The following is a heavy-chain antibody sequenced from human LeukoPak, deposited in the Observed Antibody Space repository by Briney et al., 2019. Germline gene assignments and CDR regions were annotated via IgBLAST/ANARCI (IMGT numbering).Heavy chain of an antibody. CDR2: ISGSGDNT. D-gene: IGHD1-26*01. V-gene: IGHV3-23*01. Sequence: PGGSLRLSCAASGFTFSTYTMIWVRQAPGKGLEWVSAISGSGDNTNYGDSVKGRFTISRDNAKNRLFLQMNSLRVEDTAIYYCARRGSYFGGFDYWGQGTLVSVPS. CDR1: GFTFSTYT. CDR3: ARRGSYFGGFDY. J-gene: IGHJ4*02.